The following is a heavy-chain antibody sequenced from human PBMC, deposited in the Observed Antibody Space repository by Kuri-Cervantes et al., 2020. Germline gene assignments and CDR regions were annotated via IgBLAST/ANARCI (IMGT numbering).Heavy chain of an antibody. Sequence: SETLSLTCTVSGGSISGSYWNWVRQPPGKGLEWIGYFYHSGNTIYNPSLKSRVTMSVETSTNQFSLKLNSVTAADTAVYYCARSGAVTTRAFDIWGRGTMVTVSS. D-gene: IGHD4-17*01. CDR2: FYHSGNT. CDR1: GGSISGSY. V-gene: IGHV4-59*01. CDR3: ARSGAVTTRAFDI. J-gene: IGHJ3*02.